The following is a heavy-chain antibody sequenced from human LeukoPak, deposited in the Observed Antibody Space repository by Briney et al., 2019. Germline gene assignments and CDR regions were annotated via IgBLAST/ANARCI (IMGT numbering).Heavy chain of an antibody. D-gene: IGHD6-13*01. CDR2: IYPGDSDT. V-gene: IGHV5-51*01. J-gene: IGHJ4*02. CDR3: ARRPGYSSSWLVGAFDY. Sequence: GESLKISCKGSGYSFTSYWIGWVRQMPGKGLEWMGIIYPGDSDTRYSPSFQGQVTISADKSISPAYLQWSSLKASDTAMYYCARRPGYSSSWLVGAFDYWGQGTLVTVSS. CDR1: GYSFTSYW.